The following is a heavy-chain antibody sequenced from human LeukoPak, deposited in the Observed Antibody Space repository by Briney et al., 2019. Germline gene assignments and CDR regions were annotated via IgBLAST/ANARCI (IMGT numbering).Heavy chain of an antibody. J-gene: IGHJ6*02. CDR3: VSHYDILTGSNYGMDV. D-gene: IGHD3-9*01. Sequence: GASVKVSCKASGGTFSSYAISWVRQAPGQGLEWMGRIIPILGIANYAQKFQGGVTITADKSTSTAYMELSSLRSEDTAVYYCVSHYDILTGSNYGMDVWGQGTTVTVSS. CDR2: IIPILGIA. V-gene: IGHV1-69*04. CDR1: GGTFSSYA.